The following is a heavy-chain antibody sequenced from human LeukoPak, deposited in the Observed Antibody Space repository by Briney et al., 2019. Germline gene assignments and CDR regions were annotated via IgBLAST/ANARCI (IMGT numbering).Heavy chain of an antibody. CDR2: IYYSGST. J-gene: IGHJ1*01. Sequence: SETLSLTCTVSGGSISSGGYYWSWIRQHPGKGLEWIGYIYYSGSTYYDPSLKSRVTISVDTSKNQFSLKLSSVTAADTAVYYCARGSLSDYYDSSGYYEEYFQHWGQGTLVTVSS. V-gene: IGHV4-31*03. D-gene: IGHD3-22*01. CDR1: GGSISSGGYY. CDR3: ARGSLSDYYDSSGYYEEYFQH.